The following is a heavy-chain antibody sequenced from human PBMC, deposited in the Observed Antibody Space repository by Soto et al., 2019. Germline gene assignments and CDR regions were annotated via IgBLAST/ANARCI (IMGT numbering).Heavy chain of an antibody. CDR2: IGVSSDA. CDR1: GLTFSSYA. CDR3: AKNYFFDS. V-gene: IGHV3-23*01. Sequence: PGGSPRLSCAASGLTFSSYAMSWARQAPGKGLEWVSSIGVSSDAYYADSVKGRFTISRDNSRNTLYLQMNSLRAEDTALYYCAKNYFFDSWGQGTLVTVSS. J-gene: IGHJ4*02.